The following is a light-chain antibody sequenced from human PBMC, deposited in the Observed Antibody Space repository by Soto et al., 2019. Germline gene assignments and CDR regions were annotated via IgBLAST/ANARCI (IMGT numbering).Light chain of an antibody. CDR2: DNN. Sequence: QSVLTQPPSVSAAPGQKVTISCSGSSSNIENNYVSWYQQLPGTDPKLLIYDNNKRPSGIFDRFSGSKSGTSATLGITGLQNGDEADDYCGTWDSSLSAYVFGTGTKVTVL. CDR3: GTWDSSLSAYV. V-gene: IGLV1-51*01. J-gene: IGLJ1*01. CDR1: SSNIENNY.